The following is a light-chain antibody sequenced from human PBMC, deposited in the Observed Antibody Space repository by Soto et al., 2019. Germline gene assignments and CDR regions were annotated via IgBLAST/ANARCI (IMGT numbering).Light chain of an antibody. CDR2: DAS. V-gene: IGKV3-15*01. CDR3: QQYNNWPRT. CDR1: QSVSRN. Sequence: EIVMTQSPATLSVSPGERATLSCRANQSVSRNLAWYQQTRGQAPRLLMFDASTRATGIPARFSGSGSGTDFTLTISSLQSEDSAIYYCQQYNNWPRTFGQGTKVDIK. J-gene: IGKJ1*01.